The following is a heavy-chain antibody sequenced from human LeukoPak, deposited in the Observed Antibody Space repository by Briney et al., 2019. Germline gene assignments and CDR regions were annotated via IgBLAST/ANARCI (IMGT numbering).Heavy chain of an antibody. CDR1: GFTFSSYA. J-gene: IGHJ6*03. D-gene: IGHD6-6*01. Sequence: GGSLRLSCAASGFTFSSYAMSWVRQAPGKGLEWVSAISGSGGSTYYADSVKGRFTISRDNSKNTLYLQMNSLRAEDTAVYYCAKDPIAARGYYYYYYMDVWGKGTTVTVSS. CDR3: AKDPIAARGYYYYYYMDV. CDR2: ISGSGGST. V-gene: IGHV3-23*01.